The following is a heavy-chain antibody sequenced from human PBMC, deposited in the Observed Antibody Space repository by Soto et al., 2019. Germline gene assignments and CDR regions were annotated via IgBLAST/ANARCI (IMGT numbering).Heavy chain of an antibody. CDR1: GYTFTSYD. J-gene: IGHJ6*02. V-gene: IGHV1-46*01. CDR3: ARDPSLITMVRGVIITDYCYGMDV. CDR2: INPSGGST. Sequence: ASVKVSCKASGYTFTSYDMQWVRQAPGPGLEWMRIINPSGGSTSYAQKFQGRVTMTRDTSTSTVYMELSSLRSEDTAVYYCARDPSLITMVRGVIITDYCYGMDVWGQGTTVTVSS. D-gene: IGHD3-10*01.